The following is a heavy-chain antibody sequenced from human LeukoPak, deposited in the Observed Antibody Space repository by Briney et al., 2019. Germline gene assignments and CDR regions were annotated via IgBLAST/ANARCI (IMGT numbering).Heavy chain of an antibody. CDR3: ARGLWFGATGWFDP. V-gene: IGHV4-61*10. CDR2: IYIFSGST. D-gene: IGHD3-10*01. J-gene: IGHJ5*02. CDR1: GGSISSGRNY. Sequence: PSETLSLTCTVSGGSISSGRNYWTWIRQPAGKGLEWIGRIYIFSGSTNYNPSLKSRVTISVDTSKNQFSLRLSSVTAADTAVYYCARGLWFGATGWFDPWGQGTLVTVSS.